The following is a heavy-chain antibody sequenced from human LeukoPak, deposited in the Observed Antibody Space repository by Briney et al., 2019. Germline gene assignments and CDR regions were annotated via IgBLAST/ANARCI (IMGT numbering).Heavy chain of an antibody. CDR1: GYTFTSYD. CDR2: MNPNSGNT. CDR3: ARGYDFWSGYYFSWVY. V-gene: IGHV1-8*01. Sequence: GASVKVSFKASGYTFTSYDINWVRQATGQGLEWMGWMNPNSGNTGYAQKFQGRVTMTRNTSISTAYMELSSLRSEDTAVYYCARGYDFWSGYYFSWVYWGQGTLVTVSS. J-gene: IGHJ4*02. D-gene: IGHD3-3*01.